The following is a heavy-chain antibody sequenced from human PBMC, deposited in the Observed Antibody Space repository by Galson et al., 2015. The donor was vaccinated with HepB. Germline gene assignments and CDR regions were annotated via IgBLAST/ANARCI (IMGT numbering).Heavy chain of an antibody. Sequence: SLRLSCAASGFTFSSYWMHWVRQEPGKGLVWISGISFDDSTITFADFVTGRFTISRDNAKNTLYLQMSDLRVEDTALYFCARGLVRDAFDIWGQGTMVTVSS. CDR1: GFTFSSYW. CDR3: ARGLVRDAFDI. V-gene: IGHV3-74*03. CDR2: ISFDDSTI. D-gene: IGHD6-6*01. J-gene: IGHJ3*02.